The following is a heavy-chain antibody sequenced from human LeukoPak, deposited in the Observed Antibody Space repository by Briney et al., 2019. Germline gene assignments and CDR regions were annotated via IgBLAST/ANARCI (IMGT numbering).Heavy chain of an antibody. CDR3: ARPKIDDYGGNGLDY. Sequence: GRSLRLSCAASGFTFRNYAIHWVRQAPGKGLEWVAVICYNGTSKNYADSVKGRFTISRDNAKNSLYLQMNSLRAEDTAVYYCARPKIDDYGGNGLDYWGQGTLVTVSS. CDR2: ICYNGTSK. CDR1: GFTFRNYA. D-gene: IGHD4-23*01. V-gene: IGHV3-30*04. J-gene: IGHJ4*02.